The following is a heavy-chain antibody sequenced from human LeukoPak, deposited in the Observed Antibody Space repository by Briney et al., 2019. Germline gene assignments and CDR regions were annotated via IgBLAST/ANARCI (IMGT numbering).Heavy chain of an antibody. D-gene: IGHD1-26*01. CDR2: ISYDGSNK. CDR1: GFYFSSYA. V-gene: IGHV3-30*04. J-gene: IGHJ4*02. CDR3: ARARSYPMYYFDY. Sequence: GGSLRLSCAASGFYFSSYAMHWVRQAPGKGLEWVAVISYDGSNKYYADSVKGRFTISRDNSKNTLYLQMNSLRAEDTAMYYCARARSYPMYYFDYWGQGTLVTVSS.